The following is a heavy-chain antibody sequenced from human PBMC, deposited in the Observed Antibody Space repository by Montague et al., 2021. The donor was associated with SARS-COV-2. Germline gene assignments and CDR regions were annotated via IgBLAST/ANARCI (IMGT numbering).Heavy chain of an antibody. CDR1: GGSISTSYY. V-gene: IGHV4-39*07. J-gene: IGHJ6*02. CDR3: ARDATVTTFYYYGMDV. CDR2: IYDSGST. Sequence: SETLSLTCTVSGGSISTSYYWGWIRQPPGKGLEWIGSIYDSGSTXYNPSLKSRVTISVDTSKNQFSLKLSSVTAADTAVYYCARDATVTTFYYYGMDVWGQGTTVTVSS. D-gene: IGHD4-17*01.